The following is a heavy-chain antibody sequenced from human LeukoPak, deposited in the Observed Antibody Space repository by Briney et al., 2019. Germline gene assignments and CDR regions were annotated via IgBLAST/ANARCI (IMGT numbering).Heavy chain of an antibody. D-gene: IGHD3-22*01. J-gene: IGHJ6*02. Sequence: PGGSLRLSCAASGFTFSSYGIHWVRQSPGKGLEWVAVVSYLGDDQFYAESVKGRFTISRDNFKKAVFLQMNSLRGEDTAVYYCAKDRSSGPHYYYGMDVWGRGTTVIVSS. V-gene: IGHV3-30*18. CDR2: VSYLGDDQ. CDR1: GFTFSSYG. CDR3: AKDRSSGPHYYYGMDV.